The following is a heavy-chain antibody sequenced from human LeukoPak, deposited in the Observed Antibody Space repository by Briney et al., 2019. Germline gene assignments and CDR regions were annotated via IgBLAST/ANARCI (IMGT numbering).Heavy chain of an antibody. CDR3: ARGSDYYDSSGYY. CDR2: IYSGGST. CDR1: GFTASSNY. Sequence: GGSLRLSCAASGFTASSNYMSWVRQAPGKGLEWVSVIYSGGSTYYADSVKGRFTISRDNSKNTLYLQMNSLRAEDTAVYYCARGSDYYDSSGYYWGQGTLVTVSS. J-gene: IGHJ4*02. V-gene: IGHV3-66*01. D-gene: IGHD3-22*01.